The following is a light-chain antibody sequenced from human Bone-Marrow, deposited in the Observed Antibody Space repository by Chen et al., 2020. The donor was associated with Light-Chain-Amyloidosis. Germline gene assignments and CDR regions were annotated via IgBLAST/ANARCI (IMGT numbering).Light chain of an antibody. CDR2: EVT. CDR3: CSYQVCCNPYV. CDR1: SSDVGVYNL. V-gene: IGLV2-23*02. Sequence: QSALTQPASVSGSPGQSITVHCAGTSSDVGVYNLVSWYQQHPGKAPKLMIYEVTKRPSGVSTRFSGSKSGNTAFLTISGLQAEDEADYYCCSYQVCCNPYVFGTGTKVTVL. J-gene: IGLJ1*01.